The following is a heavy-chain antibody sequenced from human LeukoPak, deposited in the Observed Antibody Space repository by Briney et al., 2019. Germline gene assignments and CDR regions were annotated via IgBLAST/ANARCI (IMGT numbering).Heavy chain of an antibody. J-gene: IGHJ4*02. Sequence: GGSLRLSCAASGFTFSSYSLNWVRQAPGKGLEWVSSISSSSSYIYYANSVKGRFTISRDNAKNSLYLQMNSLRGEGTAVYYCARVGLDYGDTYYFDYWAQGTLVTVPS. CDR2: ISSSSSYI. CDR1: GFTFSSYS. V-gene: IGHV3-21*01. D-gene: IGHD4-17*01. CDR3: ARVGLDYGDTYYFDY.